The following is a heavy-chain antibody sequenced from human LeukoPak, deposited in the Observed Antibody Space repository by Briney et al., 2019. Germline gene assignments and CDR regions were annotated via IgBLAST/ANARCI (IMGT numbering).Heavy chain of an antibody. V-gene: IGHV3-33*01. CDR1: GFTFSSFG. J-gene: IGHJ4*02. D-gene: IGHD6-13*01. CDR3: VRGVGVSRFNYLDS. CDR2: IWYDASNK. Sequence: GGSLRLSCAASGFTFSSFGMHWVRQAPGKGLEWVAVIWYDASNKYYADSVKGRFTISRDNSKNTLYLQMNSLRDDDTAVYYCVRGVGVSRFNYLDSWGQGTLVIVSS.